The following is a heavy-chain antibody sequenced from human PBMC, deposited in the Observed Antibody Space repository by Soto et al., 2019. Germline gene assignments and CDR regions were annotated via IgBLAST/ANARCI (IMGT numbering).Heavy chain of an antibody. Sequence: ASVKVSCTASGGTFSSYAISWVRHAPGQGLEWMGGIIPIFGTANYAQKFEGRVTITADKSTSTAYMELSSLRSDGTAVYYCARAPYSTSWYYYGMDVWGQGTTVTVSS. CDR1: GGTFSSYA. CDR2: IIPIFGTA. V-gene: IGHV1-69*06. J-gene: IGHJ6*02. CDR3: ARAPYSTSWYYYGMDV. D-gene: IGHD6-6*01.